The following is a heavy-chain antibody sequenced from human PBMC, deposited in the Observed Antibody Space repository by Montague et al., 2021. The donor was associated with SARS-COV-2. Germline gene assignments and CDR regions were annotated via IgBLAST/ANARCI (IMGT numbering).Heavy chain of an antibody. D-gene: IGHD4-17*01. CDR1: GGSIRSGSYY. CDR2: IYSSGST. CDR3: ARDYGDYSYYYGFDV. J-gene: IGHJ6*02. V-gene: IGHV4-61*02. Sequence: TLSLTCTVSGGSIRSGSYYWSWIRQPAGKGLEWIGRIYSSGSTNYNPSLKSRVTMSVDTSKNQFSLKLSSVTAADTAVYYCARDYGDYSYYYGFDVWGQGTRVTVSS.